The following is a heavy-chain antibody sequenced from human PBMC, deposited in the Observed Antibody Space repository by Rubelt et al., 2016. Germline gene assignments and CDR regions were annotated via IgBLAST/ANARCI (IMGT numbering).Heavy chain of an antibody. CDR3: AREDCGGDCYSDDYYYGMDV. Sequence: QVQLQESGPGLVKPSETLSLTCTVSGGSISSYYWSWIRQPPGQGLEWIGSIYYSGNTYYNPSLMRRVTISGDTSKNQFSLKLSLVTAADTAVYYCAREDCGGDCYSDDYYYGMDVWGQGTTVTVSS. D-gene: IGHD2-21*02. CDR1: GGSISSYY. V-gene: IGHV4-59*12. CDR2: IYYSGNT. J-gene: IGHJ6*02.